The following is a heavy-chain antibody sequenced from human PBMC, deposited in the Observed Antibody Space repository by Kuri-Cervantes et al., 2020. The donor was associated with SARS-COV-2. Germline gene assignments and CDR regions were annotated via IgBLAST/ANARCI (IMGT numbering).Heavy chain of an antibody. D-gene: IGHD6-19*01. J-gene: IGHJ4*02. CDR3: ARGASYSSGWDFDY. CDR2: IYSGGTI. CDR1: GFPVSGIY. V-gene: IGHV3-53*01. Sequence: GGSLKLSCAAPGFPVSGIYMSWVGQAPGKGLEWLSVIYSGGTIYYADSVKGGFTISRDNSKNTLYLQMNRLRAEDTAVYYCARGASYSSGWDFDYWGQGNLVTVSS.